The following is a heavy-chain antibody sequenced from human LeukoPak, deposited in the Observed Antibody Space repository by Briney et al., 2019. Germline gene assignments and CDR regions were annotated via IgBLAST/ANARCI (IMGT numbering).Heavy chain of an antibody. CDR2: IGTAGDT. CDR1: GFTFSSYD. CDR3: ARSVRYYGSGSYIDY. Sequence: QSGGSLRLSCAAFGFTFSSYDMHWVRQATGKGLEWVSAIGTAGDTYYPGSVKGRFTISRENAKNSLYLQMNSLRAEDTAVYYCARSVRYYGSGSYIDYWGQGTLVTVSS. V-gene: IGHV3-13*01. D-gene: IGHD3-10*01. J-gene: IGHJ4*02.